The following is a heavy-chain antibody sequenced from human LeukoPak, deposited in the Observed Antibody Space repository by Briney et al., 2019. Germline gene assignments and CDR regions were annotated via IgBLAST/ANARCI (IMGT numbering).Heavy chain of an antibody. CDR2: ISAYNGNT. CDR3: AREHYDSSGYYQSFDY. CDR1: GYTFTSYG. D-gene: IGHD3-22*01. V-gene: IGHV1-18*01. J-gene: IGHJ4*02. Sequence: GASVKVSCKASGYTFTSYGISWVRQAPGQGLEWMGWISAYNGNTNYAQKLQGRVTMTTDTSTSTAYMELRSLRSDGTAVYYCAREHYDSSGYYQSFDYWGQGTLVTVSS.